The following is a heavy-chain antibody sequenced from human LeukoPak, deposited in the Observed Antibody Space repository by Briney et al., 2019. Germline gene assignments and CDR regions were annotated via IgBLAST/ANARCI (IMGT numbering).Heavy chain of an antibody. D-gene: IGHD1-1*01. Sequence: SVKVSCKASGGTFSSYAISWVRQAPGQGLEWMGGIIPIFGTANYAQKFQSRVTITADESTSTAYMELSSLRSEDTAVYYCARVPTSTGTTRYYFDYWGQGTLVTVSS. J-gene: IGHJ4*02. CDR2: IIPIFGTA. CDR3: ARVPTSTGTTRYYFDY. CDR1: GGTFSSYA. V-gene: IGHV1-69*01.